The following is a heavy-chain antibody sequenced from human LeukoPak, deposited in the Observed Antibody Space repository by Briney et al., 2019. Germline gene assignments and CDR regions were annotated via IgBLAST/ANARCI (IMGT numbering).Heavy chain of an antibody. CDR3: ARDNGAAPGPVY. D-gene: IGHD6-13*01. V-gene: IGHV4-38-2*02. J-gene: IGHJ4*02. CDR2: FYHSRNT. Sequence: KPSETLSLTCTVSGGSISSYYWRWTRQPPGEGMEWIGSFYHSRNTYYNPPLKSPVTISVDTSKNQFSLKLSSVSPAGTAVYYCARDNGAAPGPVYWGQGTLVTVSS. CDR1: GGSISSYY.